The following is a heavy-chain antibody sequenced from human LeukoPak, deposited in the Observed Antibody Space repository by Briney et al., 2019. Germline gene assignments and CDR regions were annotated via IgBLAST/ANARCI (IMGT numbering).Heavy chain of an antibody. Sequence: PGGPLRLSCAASGFTFSSYAMHWVRQAPGKGLEWVAVISYDGSNKYYADSVKGRFTISRDNSKNTLYLQMNSLRAEDTAVYYCARDPGYCSGGSCYNYFDYWGQGTLVTVSS. CDR3: ARDPGYCSGGSCYNYFDY. CDR2: ISYDGSNK. V-gene: IGHV3-30*04. J-gene: IGHJ4*02. D-gene: IGHD2-15*01. CDR1: GFTFSSYA.